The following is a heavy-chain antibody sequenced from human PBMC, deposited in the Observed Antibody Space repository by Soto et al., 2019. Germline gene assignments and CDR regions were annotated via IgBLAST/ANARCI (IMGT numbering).Heavy chain of an antibody. Sequence: SETLSLTCAVYGGSFSGYYWSWIRQPPGKGLEWIGEINHSGSTNYNPSLKSRVTISVDTSKNQFSLKLSSVTAADTAVYYCARGRGAPPEYCSSTSCYKSGSYYYGMDVWGQGTTVTVSS. V-gene: IGHV4-34*01. J-gene: IGHJ6*02. D-gene: IGHD2-2*02. CDR3: ARGRGAPPEYCSSTSCYKSGSYYYGMDV. CDR1: GGSFSGYY. CDR2: INHSGST.